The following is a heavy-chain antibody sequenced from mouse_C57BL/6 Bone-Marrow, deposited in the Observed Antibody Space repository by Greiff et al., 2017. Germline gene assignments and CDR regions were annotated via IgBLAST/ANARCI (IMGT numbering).Heavy chain of an antibody. J-gene: IGHJ2*01. V-gene: IGHV1-5*01. CDR3: AGVGDYYGSIYDD. CDR2: IYPGNSDT. CDR1: GYTFTSYW. D-gene: IGHD1-1*01. Sequence: EVQLQQSGTVLARPGASVKMSCKTSGYTFTSYWMHWVKQRPGQGLEWIGAIYPGNSDTSYNQKFKGKAKLTAVTSASTAYMELSSLTNEDSAVYYCAGVGDYYGSIYDDWGKGTTLTVSS.